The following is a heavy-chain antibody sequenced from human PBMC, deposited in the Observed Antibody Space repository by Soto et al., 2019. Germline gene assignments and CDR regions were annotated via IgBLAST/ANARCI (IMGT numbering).Heavy chain of an antibody. J-gene: IGHJ6*02. CDR1: GFTFSSYV. CDR3: AKERLTSAAAHYGLDV. Sequence: EVQLLESGGGLVQPGGSLRLSCTAAGFTFSSYVINWVRQAPGKGLEWVSGISVSGGNKYYADSMKGRFTVSRDNSKNTVYLQMNRLTADDTDVYYCAKERLTSAAAHYGLDVWGQGTTVTVSS. D-gene: IGHD2-21*01. V-gene: IGHV3-23*01. CDR2: ISVSGGNK.